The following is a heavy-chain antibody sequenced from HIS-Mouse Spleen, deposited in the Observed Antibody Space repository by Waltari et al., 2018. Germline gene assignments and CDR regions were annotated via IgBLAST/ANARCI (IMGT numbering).Heavy chain of an antibody. J-gene: IGHJ4*02. CDR1: GGFFSGYY. Sequence: QVQLQPWGAGLLTPAETLSLTCAVDGGFFSGYYWSWIRQPQGKGLEWIGEINQSGSTNYDPSLKSRVTISVDTSKNQFSLKLSSVTAADTAVYYCARVADYWGQGTLVTVSS. CDR2: INQSGST. CDR3: ARVADY. V-gene: IGHV4-34*01.